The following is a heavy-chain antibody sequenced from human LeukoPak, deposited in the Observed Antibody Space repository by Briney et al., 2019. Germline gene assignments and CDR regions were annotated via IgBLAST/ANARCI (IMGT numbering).Heavy chain of an antibody. CDR2: VKQDGSEK. CDR3: ARSDFWSGYYHFDY. V-gene: IGHV3-7*01. D-gene: IGHD3-3*01. CDR1: GFTFSSYW. J-gene: IGHJ4*02. Sequence: PGGSLRLSCAASGFTFSSYWMSWVRQAPGKGLEWVANVKQDGSEKYYVDSVKGRFTISRDNAKNSLYLQMNSLRAEDTAVYYCARSDFWSGYYHFDYWGQGTLVTVSS.